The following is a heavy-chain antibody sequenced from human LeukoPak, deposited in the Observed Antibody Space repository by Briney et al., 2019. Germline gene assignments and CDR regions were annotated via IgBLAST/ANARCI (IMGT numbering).Heavy chain of an antibody. Sequence: PGRSLRLSSTVPGFPFNDYVVHWVRQAPGKGLEWVSVTSADERIKIYNDSVRGRFTISRDNSKNTQYLQMNSLRVEDTAVYYCARDPVLGAPDYLDYWGRGTLVSVPS. CDR3: ARDPVLGAPDYLDY. CDR1: GFPFNDYV. V-gene: IGHV3-30*03. CDR2: TSADERIK. J-gene: IGHJ4*02. D-gene: IGHD1-26*01.